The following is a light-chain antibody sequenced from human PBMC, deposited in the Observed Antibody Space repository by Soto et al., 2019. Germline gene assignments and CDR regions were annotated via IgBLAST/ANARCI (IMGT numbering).Light chain of an antibody. V-gene: IGKV1-39*01. CDR1: QSVNTY. J-gene: IGKJ5*01. Sequence: DMQMTQSPSSLSSSVGDIVTITCRSSQSVNTYLHWYQQKAGQAPKLLIYAASNLQSGVPSRFSGRGSGTDFTLTVESLQPEDFATYYCQQGYSNPWTFGQGTRLEIK. CDR3: QQGYSNPWT. CDR2: AAS.